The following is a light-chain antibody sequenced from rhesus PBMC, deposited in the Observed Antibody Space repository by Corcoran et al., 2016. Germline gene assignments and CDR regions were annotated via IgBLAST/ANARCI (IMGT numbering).Light chain of an antibody. V-gene: IGLV2-13*03. CDR3: SSYVSSNTFI. Sequence: QAAPTQSPSVSGSPGQSVTISCTGTSSDIGGYNRVSWNQQHPGKAPKLMYYEVSKRPSGVSDRFSGSKSGNTASLTISGLQAEADADYYCSSYVSSNTFIFATGTRLTVL. J-gene: IGLJ1*01. CDR1: SSDIGGYNR. CDR2: EVS.